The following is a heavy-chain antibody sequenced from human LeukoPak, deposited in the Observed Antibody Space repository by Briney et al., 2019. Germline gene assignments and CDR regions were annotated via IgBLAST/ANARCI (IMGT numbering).Heavy chain of an antibody. D-gene: IGHD5-12*01. CDR3: ARVGVATSYDY. Sequence: SETLSLTCTVSGGSISSSSYYWSWIRQPPGKGLEWIGSIYYSGSTYYNPSLKSRVTISVDTSKNQFSLKLSSVTAADTAVYYCARVGVATSYDYWGQGTLVTVSS. CDR1: GGSISSSSYY. V-gene: IGHV4-39*07. CDR2: IYYSGST. J-gene: IGHJ4*02.